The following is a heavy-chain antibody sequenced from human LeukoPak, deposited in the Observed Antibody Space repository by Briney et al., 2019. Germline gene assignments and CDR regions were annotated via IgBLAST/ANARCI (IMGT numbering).Heavy chain of an antibody. CDR2: INWNGGST. V-gene: IGHV3-20*04. D-gene: IGHD4-11*01. Sequence: GGSLRLSCAASGFTFDDYGMSWVRQAPGKGLEWVSGINWNGGSTGYADSVKGRFTISRDNAKNSLYLQMNSLRAEDTAVYYCAKNTVSGGHYQYYMDVWGKGTTVTVSS. J-gene: IGHJ6*03. CDR1: GFTFDDYG. CDR3: AKNTVSGGHYQYYMDV.